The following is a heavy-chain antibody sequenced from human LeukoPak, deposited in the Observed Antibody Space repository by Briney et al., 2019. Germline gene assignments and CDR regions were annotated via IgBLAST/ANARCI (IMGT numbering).Heavy chain of an antibody. D-gene: IGHD3-22*01. CDR1: GYSISNGYY. V-gene: IGHV4-38-2*02. CDR2: IYHRGST. J-gene: IGHJ4*02. CDR3: ARVESSGYSAWYFDY. Sequence: SETLSLTCTVSGYSISNGYYWGWIRQPPGKGLEWVGSIYHRGSTYYNPSLKSRVTLSADTSKNQFPLKLSSVTAADTAVYYCARVESSGYSAWYFDYWGQGTLVTVSS.